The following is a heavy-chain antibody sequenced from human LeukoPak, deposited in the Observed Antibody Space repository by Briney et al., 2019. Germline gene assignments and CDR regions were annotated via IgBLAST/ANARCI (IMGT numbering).Heavy chain of an antibody. Sequence: SETLSLTCTVSGGSISSSSYYWGWIRQPPGKGLEWIGSIFYSGSTYYSPSLKSRVTISVDTSKNQFSLKLSSVTAADTAVYYCARGLFYGDYDYFDYWGQGTLVTVSS. D-gene: IGHD4-17*01. CDR2: IFYSGST. J-gene: IGHJ4*02. CDR3: ARGLFYGDYDYFDY. CDR1: GGSISSSSYY. V-gene: IGHV4-39*01.